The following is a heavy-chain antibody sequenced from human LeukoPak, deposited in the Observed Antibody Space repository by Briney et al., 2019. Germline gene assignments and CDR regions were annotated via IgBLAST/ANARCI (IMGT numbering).Heavy chain of an antibody. Sequence: GGSLRISCAASGFTFANYATSWVRQAPGKGLEWVSGISGYGDSKYYAASVNGRFTISRDNSKNTPYLQMNSLRAEDTAVYYCAKDIVRLGYWGQGTLVTVSS. CDR3: AKDIVRLGY. D-gene: IGHD2-8*01. V-gene: IGHV3-23*01. CDR1: GFTFANYA. J-gene: IGHJ4*02. CDR2: ISGYGDSK.